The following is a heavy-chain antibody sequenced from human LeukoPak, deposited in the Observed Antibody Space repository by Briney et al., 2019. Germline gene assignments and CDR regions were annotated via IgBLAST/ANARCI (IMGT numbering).Heavy chain of an antibody. CDR2: ISYDGSNK. Sequence: PGGSLRPSCAASGFTFSRYGMHWVRQAPGKGLEWVAVISYDGSNKYYADSVKGRFTISRDNSKDTLYLQMNSLRAEDTAVYYCANDGGNIVVVEYYFDYWGQGTLVTVSS. V-gene: IGHV3-30*18. J-gene: IGHJ4*01. CDR3: ANDGGNIVVVEYYFDY. D-gene: IGHD2-15*01. CDR1: GFTFSRYG.